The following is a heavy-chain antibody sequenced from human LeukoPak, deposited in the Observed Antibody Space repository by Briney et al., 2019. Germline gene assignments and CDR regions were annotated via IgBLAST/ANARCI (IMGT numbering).Heavy chain of an antibody. CDR1: GGSISSSSYY. D-gene: IGHD3-16*02. CDR3: ARHRGRERAYYDYVWGSYRQSDAYYFDY. CDR2: IYYSGST. V-gene: IGHV4-39*01. J-gene: IGHJ4*02. Sequence: PSETLSLTCTVSGGSISSSSYYWGWIRQPPGKGLEWIGSIYYSGSTYYNPSLKSRVTISVDTSKNQFSLKLSSVTAADTAVYYCARHRGRERAYYDYVWGSYRQSDAYYFDYWGQGTLVTVSS.